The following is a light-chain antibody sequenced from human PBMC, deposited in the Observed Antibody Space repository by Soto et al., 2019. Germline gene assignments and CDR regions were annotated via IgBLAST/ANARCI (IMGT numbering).Light chain of an antibody. CDR2: EVS. V-gene: IGLV2-8*01. J-gene: IGLJ2*01. Sequence: QSALTQPPSASGSPGQSVTISCTGTSSDIGAYNYVSWYQQYPGKAPKLMIYEVSKRPSGVPDRFSGSKSGNTASLTISGLLPEDEADYYCSSYTTSSTVAFGGGTKLTVL. CDR1: SSDIGAYNY. CDR3: SSYTTSSTVA.